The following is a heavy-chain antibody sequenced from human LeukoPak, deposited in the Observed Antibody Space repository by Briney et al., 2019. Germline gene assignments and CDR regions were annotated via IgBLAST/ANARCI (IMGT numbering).Heavy chain of an antibody. Sequence: GGSLRFSCEASGFTFSSYWMHRVRQAPGKGLVWVSRINSDGSSTSYADSVKGRFTISRDNAKNTLYLQMNSLRAEDTAVYYCARAGSYSYDYWGQGILVTVSS. D-gene: IGHD1-26*01. J-gene: IGHJ4*02. CDR2: INSDGSST. V-gene: IGHV3-74*01. CDR3: ARAGSYSYDY. CDR1: GFTFSSYW.